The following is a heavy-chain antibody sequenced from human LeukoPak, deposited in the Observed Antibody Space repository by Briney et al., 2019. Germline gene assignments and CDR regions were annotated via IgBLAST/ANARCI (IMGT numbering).Heavy chain of an antibody. CDR2: IRYDGSNK. CDR3: AKDLRAAADGTYFDY. Sequence: GGSLRLSCAASGFTFSTYGIHWVCQAPGKGLEWVAFIRYDGSNKYYADSVKGRFTISRDNSKSTVYLYMNSLRGDDTAVYYCAKDLRAAADGTYFDYWGRGTLITVSS. CDR1: GFTFSTYG. D-gene: IGHD6-13*01. V-gene: IGHV3-30*02. J-gene: IGHJ4*02.